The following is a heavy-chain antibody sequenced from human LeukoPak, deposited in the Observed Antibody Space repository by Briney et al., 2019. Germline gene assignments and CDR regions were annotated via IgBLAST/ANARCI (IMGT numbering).Heavy chain of an antibody. CDR1: GFTFSSHS. CDR3: ARGGTPQVRVAINWFDP. V-gene: IGHV3-48*01. J-gene: IGHJ5*02. CDR2: ISTWSTTI. D-gene: IGHD3-16*01. Sequence: GGSLRLSCAASGFTFSSHSMNWVRQAPGKGLEWVSYISTWSTTIHYADSVKGRFSISRDNAKNSLYLQMNTLRAEDTAVYYCARGGTPQVRVAINWFDPWGQGTLVTVSP.